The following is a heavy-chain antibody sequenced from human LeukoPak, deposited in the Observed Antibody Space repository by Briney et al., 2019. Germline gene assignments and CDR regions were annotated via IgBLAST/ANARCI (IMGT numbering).Heavy chain of an antibody. D-gene: IGHD6-6*01. J-gene: IGHJ4*02. CDR3: PKEFGSSNDY. CDR1: GFTFSSYG. V-gene: IGHV3-30*18. Sequence: GSLRLSCAASGFTFSSYGMHWVRQAAGKGLEWVAVISYDGSNKYYAESVKDRFTISRDNSKNTLYLQMNSLRAEDTAVYYCPKEFGSSNDYWGQGTLVTVSS. CDR2: ISYDGSNK.